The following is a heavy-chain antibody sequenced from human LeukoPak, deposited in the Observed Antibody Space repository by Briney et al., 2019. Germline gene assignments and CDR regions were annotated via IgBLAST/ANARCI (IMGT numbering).Heavy chain of an antibody. J-gene: IGHJ6*03. CDR2: INHSGST. D-gene: IGHD2-15*01. Sequence: SETLSLTCAVYGGSFSGYYWSWIRQPPGKGLEWIGEINHSGSTNYNPSLKSRVTISVDTSKNQFSLKLSSVTAADTAVYYCARRPRVRGSMVGERTKYYMDVWGKGTTVTVSS. CDR1: GGSFSGYY. CDR3: ARRPRVRGSMVGERTKYYMDV. V-gene: IGHV4-34*01.